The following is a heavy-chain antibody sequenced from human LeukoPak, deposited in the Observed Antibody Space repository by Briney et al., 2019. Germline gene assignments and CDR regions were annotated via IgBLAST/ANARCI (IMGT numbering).Heavy chain of an antibody. CDR1: GFNFKYYW. V-gene: IGHV3-7*01. Sequence: PGGSLRPSCAASGFNFKYYWMSWVRQAPGKGLEWVANIKDDGSEKYYVDSVKGRFTISRDNAKNSLYLQMNSLRVEDTAVYFCASLDYWGQGTLVTVSS. CDR2: IKDDGSEK. J-gene: IGHJ4*02. CDR3: ASLDY.